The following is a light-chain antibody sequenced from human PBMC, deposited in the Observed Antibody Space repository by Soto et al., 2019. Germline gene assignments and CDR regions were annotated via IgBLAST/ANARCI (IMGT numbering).Light chain of an antibody. J-gene: IGKJ1*01. CDR1: QSVSSSY. Sequence: PGNKTTLSCRASQSVSSSYLAWYQQKPGQAPRLLVYAASSRATGIPDRFSGSGPGADFTLTISRLEPEDFAVYYCQQYGSSPTFG. CDR2: AAS. V-gene: IGKV3-20*01. CDR3: QQYGSSPT.